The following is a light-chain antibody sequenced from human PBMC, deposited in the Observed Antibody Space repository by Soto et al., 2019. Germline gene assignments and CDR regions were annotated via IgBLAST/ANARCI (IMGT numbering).Light chain of an antibody. CDR3: QQYMSSVT. V-gene: IGKV3-20*01. J-gene: IGKJ1*01. CDR1: QSVDTTF. Sequence: EIVLTQSPGSLSLSPGQRATLSCRASQSVDTTFFAWYQKKPGQAPRLLIYGASKRATGIPDMFSGSGSGTDFTRIISRLEPEDFVEYYCQQYMSSVTFGQGTKVEIK. CDR2: GAS.